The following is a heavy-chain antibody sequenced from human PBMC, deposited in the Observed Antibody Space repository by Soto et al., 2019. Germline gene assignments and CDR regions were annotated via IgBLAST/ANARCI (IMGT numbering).Heavy chain of an antibody. CDR1: RGSIISCGYY. D-gene: IGHD3-16*01. V-gene: IGHV4-31*03. CDR2: IHYSGST. CDR3: ARHNGPLYVGYYYDMDV. J-gene: IGHJ6*02. Sequence: SETLSLTCTLSRGSIISCGYYWTWIRQHPGKGLEWIGYIHYSGSTYYNPSLKSRVTISLDTSKNQFSLKLSSVTAADTAVYYCARHNGPLYVGYYYDMDVWGQGTTVT.